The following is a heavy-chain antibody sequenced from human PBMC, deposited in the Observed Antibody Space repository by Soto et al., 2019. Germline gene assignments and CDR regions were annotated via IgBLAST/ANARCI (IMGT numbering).Heavy chain of an antibody. CDR2: ISAYNGNT. CDR1: GYTLTSYA. Sequence: KVSCNASGYTLTSYAIHWLCQAPGQGLEWMGWISAYNGNTNYAQKLQGRVTMTTDTSTSTAYMELRSLRSDDTAVYYCARHHTYYDFWSGFNYWGQGTLVTVSS. CDR3: ARHHTYYDFWSGFNY. V-gene: IGHV1-18*01. D-gene: IGHD3-3*01. J-gene: IGHJ4*02.